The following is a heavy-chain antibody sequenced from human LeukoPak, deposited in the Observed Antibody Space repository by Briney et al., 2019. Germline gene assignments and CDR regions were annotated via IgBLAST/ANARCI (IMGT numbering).Heavy chain of an antibody. V-gene: IGHV3-30*04. CDR1: GFTFSSYA. CDR3: AREKYSSSWYQYYYYYYMDV. J-gene: IGHJ6*03. Sequence: GGSLRLSCAASGFTFSSYAMHWVRQAPGKGLEWVAVISYDGSNKYYADSVKGRFTISRDNSKSTLYLQMNSLRAEDTAVYYCAREKYSSSWYQYYYYYYMDVWGKGTTVTVSS. CDR2: ISYDGSNK. D-gene: IGHD6-13*01.